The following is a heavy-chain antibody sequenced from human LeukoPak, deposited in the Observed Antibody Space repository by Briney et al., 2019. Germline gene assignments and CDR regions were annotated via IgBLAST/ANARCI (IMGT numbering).Heavy chain of an antibody. Sequence: ASVKVSCEASGYTFTSYGISWVRQAPGQGLEWMGWISAYNGKANYAQKLQGRVTMTTDTSTRTGYMELRSLRSDDTAVYYCARDRVTIFGVVILGVSDYWGQGTLVTVSS. D-gene: IGHD3-3*01. V-gene: IGHV1-18*01. J-gene: IGHJ4*02. CDR2: ISAYNGKA. CDR3: ARDRVTIFGVVILGVSDY. CDR1: GYTFTSYG.